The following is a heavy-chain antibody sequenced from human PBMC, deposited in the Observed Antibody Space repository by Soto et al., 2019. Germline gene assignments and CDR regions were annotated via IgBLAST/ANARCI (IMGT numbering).Heavy chain of an antibody. Sequence: SETLSLTCTVPGGSISSYYWSWIRQPPGKGLEWIGYIYYSGSTNYNPSLKSRVTISVDTSKNQFSLKLSSVTAADTAVYYCTRGGDAYKNGHWGQGTLVTVS. D-gene: IGHD2-21*01. J-gene: IGHJ4*02. V-gene: IGHV4-59*01. CDR1: GGSISSYY. CDR2: IYYSGST. CDR3: TRGGDAYKNGH.